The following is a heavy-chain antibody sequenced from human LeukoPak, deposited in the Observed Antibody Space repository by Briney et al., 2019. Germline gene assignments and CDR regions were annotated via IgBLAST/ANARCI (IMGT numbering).Heavy chain of an antibody. CDR3: ARGLGYGSGSYYPKKYNWFDP. Sequence: PSETLSLTCTVSGGSISSRSYYWGWIRQPPGKGLEWIGNVHSSGSIYYNPSLKSRVTISVDTSKNQFSLKLSSVTAADTAVYYCARGLGYGSGSYYPKKYNWFDPWGQGTLVTVSS. D-gene: IGHD3-10*01. J-gene: IGHJ5*02. CDR1: GGSISSRSYY. CDR2: VHSSGSI. V-gene: IGHV4-39*01.